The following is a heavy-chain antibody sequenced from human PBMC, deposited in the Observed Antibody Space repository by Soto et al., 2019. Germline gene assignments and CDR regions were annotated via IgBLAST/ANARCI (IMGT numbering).Heavy chain of an antibody. CDR3: ATDLNWSGA. V-gene: IGHV3-7*01. Sequence: GVSLRLSCAASGFTFSTYAMTWVRQAPGKGLEFLATIKPDGSDKYYVDSVRGRFTISRDNAKNSLSLQMNSLRAEDTALYYCATDLNWSGAWGQGTMVTVSS. CDR2: IKPDGSDK. CDR1: GFTFSTYA. D-gene: IGHD3-3*01. J-gene: IGHJ3*01.